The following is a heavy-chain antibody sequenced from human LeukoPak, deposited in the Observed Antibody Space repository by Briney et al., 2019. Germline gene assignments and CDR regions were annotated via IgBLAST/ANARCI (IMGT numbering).Heavy chain of an antibody. CDR2: IKSKTDGGTT. V-gene: IGHV3-15*01. J-gene: IGHJ4*02. D-gene: IGHD5-18*01. CDR1: GFTFSDYY. Sequence: GGSLRLSCAASGFTFSDYYMSWVRQAPGKGLEWVGRIKSKTDGGTTDYAAPVKGKFTISRDDSKNTLYLQMNSLKTEDTAVYYCTQYTYGFFQYWGQGTLVTVSS. CDR3: TQYTYGFFQY.